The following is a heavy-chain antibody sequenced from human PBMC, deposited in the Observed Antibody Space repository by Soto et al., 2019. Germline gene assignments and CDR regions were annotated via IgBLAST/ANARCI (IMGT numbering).Heavy chain of an antibody. CDR3: ARDVIPSGYEGVGDYYYYGMDV. D-gene: IGHD5-12*01. CDR2: IIPIFGTA. V-gene: IGHV1-69*13. Sequence: SVKVACKASGCTFSSYAISWVRQAPGQGLEWMGGIIPIFGTANYAQKFQGRVTITADESTSTAYMELSSLRSEDTAVYYCARDVIPSGYEGVGDYYYYGMDVWG. J-gene: IGHJ6*02. CDR1: GCTFSSYA.